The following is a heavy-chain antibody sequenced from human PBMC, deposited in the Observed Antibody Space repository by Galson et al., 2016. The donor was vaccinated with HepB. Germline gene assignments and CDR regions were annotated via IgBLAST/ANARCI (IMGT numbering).Heavy chain of an antibody. CDR2: INHSGGT. Sequence: SETLSLTCAVSGYSISSGYYWGWIRQAPGKGLEWIGEINHSGGTSYNPSLKGRVTISIDTSKNQFSLKVSSVTAADTAVYFCARDLWSGGPEGYWGQGTLVSVSS. CDR3: ARDLWSGGPEGY. CDR1: GYSISSGYY. J-gene: IGHJ4*02. V-gene: IGHV4-38-2*02. D-gene: IGHD3-3*01.